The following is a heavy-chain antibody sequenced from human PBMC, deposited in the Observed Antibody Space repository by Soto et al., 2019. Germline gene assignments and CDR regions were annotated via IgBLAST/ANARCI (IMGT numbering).Heavy chain of an antibody. J-gene: IGHJ4*01. CDR3: AKDSVYSSGWYWYY. CDR2: ISGSGGST. Sequence: GGSLRLSCAASGFTFSSYAMSWVRQAPGKGLEWVSAISGSGGSTYYADSVKGRFTISRDNAKNTLNLQMDSLRAEDTVIYYCAKDSVYSSGWYWYYWGQGTLVTVSS. V-gene: IGHV3-23*01. D-gene: IGHD6-19*01. CDR1: GFTFSSYA.